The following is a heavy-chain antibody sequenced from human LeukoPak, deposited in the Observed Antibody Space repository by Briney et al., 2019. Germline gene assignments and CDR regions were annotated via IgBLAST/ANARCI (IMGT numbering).Heavy chain of an antibody. D-gene: IGHD4-17*01. CDR2: IYYSGST. V-gene: IGHV4-31*03. J-gene: IGHJ5*02. CDR1: GGSISSGGYY. CDR3: ARVPISSDYGDYELDWFDP. Sequence: SETLSLTCTVSGGSISSGGYYWSWIRQHPGKGLEWIEYIYYSGSTYYNPSLKSRVTMSVDTSKNQFSLKLSSVTAADTAVYYCARVPISSDYGDYELDWFDPWGQGTLVTVSS.